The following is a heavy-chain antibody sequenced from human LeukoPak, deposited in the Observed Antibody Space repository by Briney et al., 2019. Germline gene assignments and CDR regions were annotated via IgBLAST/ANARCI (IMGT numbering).Heavy chain of an antibody. V-gene: IGHV3-21*01. CDR3: ARDHLNYYGSGSYYFDY. CDR2: ISSSSSHI. D-gene: IGHD3-10*01. Sequence: GGSLRLSCAASGFTFSSYSMNWVRQAPGKGLEWVSSISSSSSHIYYADSVKGRFTISRDNAKNSLYLQMNSLRAEDTAVYYCARDHLNYYGSGSYYFDYWGQGTLVTVSS. CDR1: GFTFSSYS. J-gene: IGHJ4*02.